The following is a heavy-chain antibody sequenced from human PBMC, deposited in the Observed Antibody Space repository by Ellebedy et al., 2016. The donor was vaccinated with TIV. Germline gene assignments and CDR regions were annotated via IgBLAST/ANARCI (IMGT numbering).Heavy chain of an antibody. V-gene: IGHV4-39*01. CDR3: ASRSLLPFFDY. CDR1: GGSISRSGYY. CDR2: IHYSGST. J-gene: IGHJ4*02. Sequence: SETLSLTXSVSGGSISRSGYYWAWIRQPPGKGLEWIGNIHYSGSTYYNPSLKSRVTISVDTSKNQFSLKLSSVTAADTAVYYCASRSLLPFFDYWGQGTLVTVSS.